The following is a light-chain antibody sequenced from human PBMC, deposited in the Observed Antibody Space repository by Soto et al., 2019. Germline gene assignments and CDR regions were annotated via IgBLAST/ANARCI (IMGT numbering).Light chain of an antibody. CDR1: QSISDT. V-gene: IGKV3-20*01. J-gene: IGKJ1*01. CDR3: QQYGSSRL. CDR2: GAS. Sequence: IAMKKSPATLSVSTGGRATLSCRASQSISDTLAWCQQQPGKAPRLLIYGASSRTTGIPDRLSGSGSGTDFTLTISRLEPEDVAVYYCQQYGSSRLFGQGTKVDIK.